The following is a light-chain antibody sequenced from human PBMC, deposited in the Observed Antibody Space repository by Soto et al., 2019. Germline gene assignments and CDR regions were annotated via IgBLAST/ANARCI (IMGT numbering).Light chain of an antibody. J-gene: IGKJ5*01. V-gene: IGKV3-11*01. CDR1: QSVGSY. CDR2: DAS. CDR3: QQRSNWPAIT. Sequence: EIVLTQSPATLSLSPGDRATLSCRASQSVGSYLAWYQQKPGQAPRLLIYDASNRATGIPARFSGSGSGTDFTLTSTILEPEDFAVYYCQQRSNWPAITFGQGTRLEIK.